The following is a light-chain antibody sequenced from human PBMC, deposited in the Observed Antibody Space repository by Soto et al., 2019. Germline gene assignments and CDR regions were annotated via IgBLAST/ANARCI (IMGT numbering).Light chain of an antibody. J-gene: IGLJ3*02. CDR1: SSNIGSNT. V-gene: IGLV1-44*01. CDR2: SNN. Sequence: QSVLTQAPSASGTPGQRVTIPCSGSSSNIGSNTVNWYQQHPGTAPKLLIYSNNQRPSGVPDRFSGSKSGTSASLAISGLQSEDEADYYCAAWDDSLNGPVFGGGTKVTVL. CDR3: AAWDDSLNGPV.